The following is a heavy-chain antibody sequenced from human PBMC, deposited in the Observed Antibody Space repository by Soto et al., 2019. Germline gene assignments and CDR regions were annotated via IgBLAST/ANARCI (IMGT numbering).Heavy chain of an antibody. CDR2: IYYSGST. J-gene: IGHJ6*03. V-gene: IGHV4-31*03. CDR3: ARDLRKYCTNGVCKGGSYYYYYMDV. D-gene: IGHD2-8*01. CDR1: GGSISSGGYY. Sequence: SETLPLTCTVSGGSISSGGYYWSWIRQHPGKGLEWIGYIYYSGSTYYNPSLKSRVTISVDTSKNQFSLKLSSVTAADTAVYYCARDLRKYCTNGVCKGGSYYYYYMDVWGKGTTVTVSS.